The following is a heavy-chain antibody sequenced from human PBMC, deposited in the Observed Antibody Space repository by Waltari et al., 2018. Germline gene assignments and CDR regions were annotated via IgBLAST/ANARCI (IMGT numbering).Heavy chain of an antibody. CDR3: TRSGTTTVAFDI. V-gene: IGHV3-73*01. Sequence: EVQLVDSGGDLVQPGGSLKLSCAASGLTFSYSSLHWVRQAPGKGLEWVGRIRSEANSYATAFAASVNGRFTIFRDDSKKTAYLQMNTLMSEDTALYYCTRSGTTTVAFDIWGQGTMVTVSS. J-gene: IGHJ3*02. D-gene: IGHD1-1*01. CDR1: GLTFSYSS. CDR2: IRSEANSYAT.